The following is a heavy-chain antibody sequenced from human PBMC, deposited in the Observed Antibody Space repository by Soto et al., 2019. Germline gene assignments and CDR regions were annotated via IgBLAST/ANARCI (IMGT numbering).Heavy chain of an antibody. V-gene: IGHV3-7*01. D-gene: IGHD3-10*01. Sequence: GGSLRLSCAASGFTFRNYWMTWVRQAPGKGLEWVANMKEDGSNKYYADSVKGRFTISRDNSKNTLYLQMNSLRAEDTAVYYCARDSGGAGSSTIDYWGQGTLVTVSS. CDR2: MKEDGSNK. CDR1: GFTFRNYW. CDR3: ARDSGGAGSSTIDY. J-gene: IGHJ4*02.